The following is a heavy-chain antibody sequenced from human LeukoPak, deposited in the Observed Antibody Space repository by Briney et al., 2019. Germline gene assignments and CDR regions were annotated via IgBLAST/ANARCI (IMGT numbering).Heavy chain of an antibody. J-gene: IGHJ6*03. Sequence: GESLRLSCATSGFSFNRRGMNWVRHPPGKGLEWVSYISPRSETVYYAESVKGRFTVSGDDSKDSLYLQMHTLRAEDTAVYYCARIDGPTVFTYYMDLWGKGTTVTVAS. D-gene: IGHD3-16*01. CDR2: ISPRSETV. V-gene: IGHV3-48*04. CDR3: ARIDGPTVFTYYMDL. CDR1: GFSFNRRG.